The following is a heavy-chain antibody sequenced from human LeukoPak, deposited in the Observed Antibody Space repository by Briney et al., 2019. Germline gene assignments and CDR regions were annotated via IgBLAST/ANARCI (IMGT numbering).Heavy chain of an antibody. J-gene: IGHJ5*02. CDR3: ARTRYSSGWYFRDWFDP. V-gene: IGHV4-34*01. Sequence: SETLSLTCAVYGGSFSGYYWSWIRQPPGKVLEWIGELNHSGSTNYNPSLKSRVTISVDTYKNRFSLKLSSVTAADTAVYYCARTRYSSGWYFRDWFDPWGKGTLVTVSS. CDR2: LNHSGST. D-gene: IGHD6-19*01. CDR1: GGSFSGYY.